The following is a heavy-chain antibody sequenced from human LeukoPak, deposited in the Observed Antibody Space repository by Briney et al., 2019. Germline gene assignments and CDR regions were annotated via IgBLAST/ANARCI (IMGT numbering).Heavy chain of an antibody. D-gene: IGHD3-10*01. CDR2: ISSDSRTI. V-gene: IGHV3-48*02. Sequence: GGSLRLPCAASGSTFSSYSMNWVRQAPGKGLEWVSYISSDSRTIYYADSVKGRFTISRDNAKNSLYLQMKSLRDEDTAVYYCARYGSGTSYITNYFDYWGQGTLVTVSS. CDR1: GSTFSSYS. CDR3: ARYGSGTSYITNYFDY. J-gene: IGHJ4*02.